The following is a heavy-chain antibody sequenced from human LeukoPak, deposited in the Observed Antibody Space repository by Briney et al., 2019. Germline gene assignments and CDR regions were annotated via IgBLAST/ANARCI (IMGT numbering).Heavy chain of an antibody. V-gene: IGHV1-2*02. CDR1: GYTLTELS. CDR2: INPNSGGT. CDR3: ARDNDYVWGSYRGKDNWFDP. Sequence: ASVKVSCKVSGYTLTELSMHWVRQAPGQGLEWMGWINPNSGGTNYAQKFQGRVTMTRDTSISTAYMELSRLRSDDTAVYYCARDNDYVWGSYRGKDNWFDPWGQGTLVTVSS. D-gene: IGHD3-16*02. J-gene: IGHJ5*02.